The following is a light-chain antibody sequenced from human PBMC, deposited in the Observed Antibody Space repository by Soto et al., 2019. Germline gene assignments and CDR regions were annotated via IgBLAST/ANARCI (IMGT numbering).Light chain of an antibody. CDR1: SSNIGGNS. CDR3: TSYTSISTYV. Sequence: QSVLTQPPSVSAAPGQKVTISCSGSSSNIGGNSVSWYQQLPGTAPKLLIYDDNKRPSGVSNRFSGSKSGNTASLTISGLQAEDEADYYCTSYTSISTYVFGTGTKVTVL. V-gene: IGLV1-51*01. CDR2: DDN. J-gene: IGLJ1*01.